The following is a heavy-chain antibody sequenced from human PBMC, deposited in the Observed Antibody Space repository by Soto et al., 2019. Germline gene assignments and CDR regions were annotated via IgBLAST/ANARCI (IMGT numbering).Heavy chain of an antibody. CDR1: GFIFSNYG. Sequence: QVQLVESGGGVVQPGKSLRLSCEASGFIFSNYGMHWVRQAPGKGLEWVALISFDGKNRNYADSVKGRFTIYRDNPKNTLYLEMNSLRPEETAFYYCAKRGGVVGGSEHPFFEYWGQGTLVTVSS. V-gene: IGHV3-30*18. D-gene: IGHD2-15*01. CDR2: ISFDGKNR. J-gene: IGHJ4*02. CDR3: AKRGGVVGGSEHPFFEY.